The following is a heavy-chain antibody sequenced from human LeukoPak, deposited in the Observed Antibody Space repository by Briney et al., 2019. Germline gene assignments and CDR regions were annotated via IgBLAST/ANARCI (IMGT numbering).Heavy chain of an antibody. CDR1: GFTFSSYW. D-gene: IGHD5-24*01. CDR3: TRQMPAIRYFDF. CDR2: INTDGSSA. J-gene: IGHJ4*02. V-gene: IGHV3-74*01. Sequence: GGSLRLSCAASGFTFSSYWMHWVRQAPGQGLVWVSLINTDGSSATYADSVKGRFTISRDNARNTLYLEMNSLRAEDTAVYYCTRQMPAIRYFDFWGQGTLVTVSS.